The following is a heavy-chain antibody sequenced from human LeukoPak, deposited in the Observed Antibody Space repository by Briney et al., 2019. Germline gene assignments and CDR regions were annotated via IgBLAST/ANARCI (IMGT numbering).Heavy chain of an antibody. D-gene: IGHD6-13*01. CDR1: GFNIDGYA. V-gene: IGHV3-9*01. CDR2: ISWNSASV. Sequence: GGSLRLSCTASGFNIDGYAMHWVRQAPGKGLEWVSQISWNSASVGCADSLKGRCTISRDNAKNSLYLQMDSLRPEDTAFYYCARLDYSSSWNWFDPRGQGTLVTVSS. CDR3: ARLDYSSSWNWFDP. J-gene: IGHJ5*02.